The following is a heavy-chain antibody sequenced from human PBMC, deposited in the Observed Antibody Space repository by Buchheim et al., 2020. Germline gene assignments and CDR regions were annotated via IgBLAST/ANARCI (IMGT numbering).Heavy chain of an antibody. CDR2: IKEDGSEK. CDR1: GFTFGSYW. CDR3: AREQFNSGSYYHRTQYYFDY. Sequence: EEQLVESGGGLVQPGGSLRLSCAASGFTFGSYWMSWVRQAPGKGLEWVAKIKEDGSEKYYVDSVKGRFTISRDNTKNSLYLQMNSLRAEDTAVYFCAREQFNSGSYYHRTQYYFDYWGQGTL. V-gene: IGHV3-7*01. J-gene: IGHJ4*02. D-gene: IGHD1-26*01.